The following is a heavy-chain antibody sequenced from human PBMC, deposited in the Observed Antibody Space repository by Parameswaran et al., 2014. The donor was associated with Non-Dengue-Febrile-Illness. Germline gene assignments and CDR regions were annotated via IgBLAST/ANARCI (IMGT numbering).Heavy chain of an antibody. J-gene: IGHJ5*02. CDR3: ARVAGITIFGVVIKGLNWFDP. Sequence: RWIRQPPGKGLEWVANIKQDGSEKYYVDSVKGRFTISRDNAKNSLYLQMNSLRAEDTAVYYCARVAGITIFGVVIKGLNWFDPWGQGTLVTVSS. CDR2: IKQDGSEK. D-gene: IGHD3-3*01. V-gene: IGHV3-7*03.